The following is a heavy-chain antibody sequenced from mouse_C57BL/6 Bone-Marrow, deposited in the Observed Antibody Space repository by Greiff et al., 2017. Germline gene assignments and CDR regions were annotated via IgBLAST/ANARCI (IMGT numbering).Heavy chain of an antibody. J-gene: IGHJ3*01. CDR1: GFNIKDAY. V-gene: IGHV14-4*01. CDR3: TRIAY. CDR2: IDPENGDT. Sequence: VQLKQSGAELVRPGASVKLSCTASGFNIKDAYMHWVKQRPEQGLEWIGWIDPENGDTESASKFQGKATITVDTSSNKAYLQLSSLTSEDTAVYYCTRIAYWGQGTLVTVSA.